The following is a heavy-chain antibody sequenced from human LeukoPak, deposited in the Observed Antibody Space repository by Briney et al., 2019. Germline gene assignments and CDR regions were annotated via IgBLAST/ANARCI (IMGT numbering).Heavy chain of an antibody. CDR1: GFTFSSYA. V-gene: IGHV3-23*01. CDR3: AVSKGYCSGGSCYSYYYYGMDV. J-gene: IGHJ6*02. CDR2: ISGSGGST. D-gene: IGHD2-15*01. Sequence: GGSLRLSCAASGFTFSSYAMSWVRQAPGKGLEWVSAISGSGGSTYYADSVKGRFTISRDNSKNTLYLQMNGLRAEDTAVYYCAVSKGYCSGGSCYSYYYYGMDVWGQGTTVTVSS.